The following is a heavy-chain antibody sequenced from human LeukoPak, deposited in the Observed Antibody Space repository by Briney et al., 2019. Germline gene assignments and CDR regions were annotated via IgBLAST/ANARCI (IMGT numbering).Heavy chain of an antibody. CDR2: ISSSGSPI. CDR3: ARPAGSNWYYVGY. Sequence: PGGSLRLSCVASGFTFSSYEMNWVRQAPGKGPEWVSYISSSGSPIKYADSVKGRFTISRDNAKNSLYLQMNSLRAEDTAVYYCARPAGSNWYYVGYWGQGAMVTVSS. D-gene: IGHD6-13*01. V-gene: IGHV3-48*03. J-gene: IGHJ4*02. CDR1: GFTFSSYE.